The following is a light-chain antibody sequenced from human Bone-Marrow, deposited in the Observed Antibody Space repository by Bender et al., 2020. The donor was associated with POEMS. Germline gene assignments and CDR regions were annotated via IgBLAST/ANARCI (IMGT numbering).Light chain of an antibody. CDR1: NIGSKS. Sequence: SYVVTQSPSVSVAPGQTARITCGGHNIGSKSVHWYQQKPGQAPVLVVYDDSDRPSGIPERFSVSNSGNTATLTISRVEAGDEADYYCQVWDTSSDHVVFGGGTKLTVL. CDR3: QVWDTSSDHVV. CDR2: DDS. V-gene: IGLV3-21*02. J-gene: IGLJ2*01.